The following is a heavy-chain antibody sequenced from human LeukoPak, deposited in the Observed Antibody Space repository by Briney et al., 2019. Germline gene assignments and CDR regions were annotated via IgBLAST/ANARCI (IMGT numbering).Heavy chain of an antibody. CDR1: GFTFSNYW. CDR2: INSDGSST. J-gene: IGHJ6*03. CDR3: AREGGGDYVYYYYYMDV. V-gene: IGHV3-74*01. Sequence: GGSLRLSCAASGFTFSNYWMHWVRQAPGKGLVWVSRINSDGSSTSYADSVKGRFTISRDNAKNTLYLQMNSLRAEDTAVYYCAREGGGDYVYYYYYMDVWGKGTTVTISS. D-gene: IGHD2-21*02.